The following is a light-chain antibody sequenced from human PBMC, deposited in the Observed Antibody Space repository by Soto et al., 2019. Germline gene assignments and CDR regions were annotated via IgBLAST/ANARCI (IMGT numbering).Light chain of an antibody. CDR2: AAS. CDR1: QGISSY. V-gene: IGKV1-8*01. Sequence: AIPMTQSPSSLAAFTGDRVNITCRASQGISSYLAWYQQKPGKAPKLLIYAASTLQSGVPSRFSGSGSGTDFTLTISCLQSEDFATYYCQQYYSYPLTFGQGTRLEIK. CDR3: QQYYSYPLT. J-gene: IGKJ5*01.